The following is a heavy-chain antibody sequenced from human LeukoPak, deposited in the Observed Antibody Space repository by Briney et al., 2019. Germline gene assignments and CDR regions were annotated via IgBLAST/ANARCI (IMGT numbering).Heavy chain of an antibody. CDR3: AREGCSGGSCPFDP. V-gene: IGHV1-18*01. J-gene: IGHJ5*02. D-gene: IGHD2-15*01. CDR2: ISAYNGTT. Sequence: GASVKVSCKASGYTFTSYGISWVRQAPGQGLEWMGWISAYNGTTNYAQKLQGRVTITADKSTSTAYMELSSLRSEERAVYYCAREGCSGGSCPFDPWGKGTLVTVS. CDR1: GYTFTSYG.